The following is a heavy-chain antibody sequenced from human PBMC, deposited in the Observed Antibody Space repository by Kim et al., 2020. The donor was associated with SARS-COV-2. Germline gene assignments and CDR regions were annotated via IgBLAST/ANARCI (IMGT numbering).Heavy chain of an antibody. Sequence: GGSLRLSCAASGFTFSSYGMNWVRQAPGKGLEWVSGINSASSTFYADFGKDRFTVSRDNSKNTLNLQMNSLRAEDTAIYYCAYGCIAGNGLGTGMDVWGQGTAVTVSS. V-gene: IGHV3-23*01. CDR3: AYGCIAGNGLGTGMDV. CDR1: GFTFSSYG. J-gene: IGHJ6*02. D-gene: IGHD2-15*01. CDR2: INSASST.